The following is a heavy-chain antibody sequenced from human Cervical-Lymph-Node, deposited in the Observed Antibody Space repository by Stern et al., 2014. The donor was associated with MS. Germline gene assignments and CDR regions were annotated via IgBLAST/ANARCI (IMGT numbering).Heavy chain of an antibody. J-gene: IGHJ4*02. CDR3: ARHMPSGWSQIDY. Sequence: MQLVQSGAEVKKPGESLKISCKGSGYSFTSYWIGWGRKMPGKAQEGMGIIYPGESGTRNSPSFQGQVTISADKSISTAYLQWSSLKASDTAMYYCARHMPSGWSQIDYWGQGTLVTVSS. V-gene: IGHV5-51*01. CDR2: IYPGESGT. D-gene: IGHD6-19*01. CDR1: GYSFTSYW.